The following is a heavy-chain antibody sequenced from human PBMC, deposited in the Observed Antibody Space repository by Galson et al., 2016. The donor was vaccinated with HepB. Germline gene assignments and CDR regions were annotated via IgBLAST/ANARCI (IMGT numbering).Heavy chain of an antibody. Sequence: ETLSLTCSVYGGSFSGHYWSFLRQPPGKGLEWIGEINQSGTTNYNPSLKSRVTISIDTSKNQFSLKLSSVTAADTAVYYCSCTRSYDTLTGAWLYYFDNWGQGTLVTVSS. CDR1: GGSFSGHY. V-gene: IGHV4-34*01. CDR2: INQSGTT. CDR3: SCTRSYDTLTGAWLYYFDN. D-gene: IGHD3-9*01. J-gene: IGHJ4*02.